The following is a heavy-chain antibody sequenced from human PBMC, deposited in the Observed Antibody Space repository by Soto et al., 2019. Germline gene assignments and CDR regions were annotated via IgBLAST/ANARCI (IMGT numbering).Heavy chain of an antibody. J-gene: IGHJ4*02. CDR2: ISNEGSDE. V-gene: IGHV3-30*18. Sequence: QVQLVESGGGVVQPGRSLSLSCEVSGLTFRTYGMHWVRQAPGKGLEWVAIISNEGSDEKYADSVKGRFTISRDNSKNTLYLQMNSLRVEDTAVYYCAKGCGSGGSCYIIDYWGQGTLVTVSS. CDR3: AKGCGSGGSCYIIDY. D-gene: IGHD2-15*01. CDR1: GLTFRTYG.